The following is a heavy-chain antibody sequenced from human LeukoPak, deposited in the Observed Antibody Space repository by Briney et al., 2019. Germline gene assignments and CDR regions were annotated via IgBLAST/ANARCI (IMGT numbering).Heavy chain of an antibody. CDR2: IYSGGST. V-gene: IGHV3-66*01. D-gene: IGHD2-21*02. Sequence: GGSLRLSCAASGFTVSSNYMSWVRQAPGKGLEWVLVIYSGGSTYYADSVKGRFTISRDNSKNTLYLQMNSLRAEDTAVYYCARDIVVVTADWSYYYYGMDVWGQGTTVTVSS. CDR3: ARDIVVVTADWSYYYYGMDV. CDR1: GFTVSSNY. J-gene: IGHJ6*02.